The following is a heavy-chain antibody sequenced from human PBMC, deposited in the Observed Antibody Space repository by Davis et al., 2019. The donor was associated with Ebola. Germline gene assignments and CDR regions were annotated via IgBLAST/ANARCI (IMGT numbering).Heavy chain of an antibody. CDR2: ISGGGRTI. V-gene: IGHV3-11*04. D-gene: IGHD3-3*01. CDR3: ARGTIFGHFDY. Sequence: GESLKISCAASGFTFSDYYMSWIRQAPGKGLEWVSYISGGGRTIYYADSVKGRFTISRDNAKNSLYLQMNSLRAGDTAVYYCARGTIFGHFDYWGQGTLVTVSS. CDR1: GFTFSDYY. J-gene: IGHJ4*02.